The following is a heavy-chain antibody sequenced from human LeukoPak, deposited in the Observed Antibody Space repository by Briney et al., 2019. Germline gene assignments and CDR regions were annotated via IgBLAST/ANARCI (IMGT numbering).Heavy chain of an antibody. J-gene: IGHJ6*03. V-gene: IGHV3-48*01. Sequence: PGGSLRLSCAVSGFTFSSYAMNWVRQAPGKGLEWVSYISSSSRTIHYADSVKGRFTISRDNAKNSLYLQMNSLRAEDTAVYYCARAPHRRKYSSSWYHGTRYYYYMDVWGKGTTVTVSS. CDR2: ISSSSRTI. CDR1: GFTFSSYA. D-gene: IGHD6-13*01. CDR3: ARAPHRRKYSSSWYHGTRYYYYMDV.